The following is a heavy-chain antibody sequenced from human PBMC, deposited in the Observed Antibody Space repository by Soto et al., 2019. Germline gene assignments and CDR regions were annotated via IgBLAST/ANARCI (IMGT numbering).Heavy chain of an antibody. CDR1: GGSFSGYY. J-gene: IGHJ4*02. Sequence: SETLSLTCAVYGGSFSGYYWSWIRQPPGKGLEWIGEINHSGSTNYNPSLKSRVTISVDTSKNQFSLKLSSVTAADTAVYYCARGGLGYSSSYGYWGQGTLVTVSS. CDR2: INHSGST. V-gene: IGHV4-34*01. CDR3: ARGGLGYSSSYGY. D-gene: IGHD6-13*01.